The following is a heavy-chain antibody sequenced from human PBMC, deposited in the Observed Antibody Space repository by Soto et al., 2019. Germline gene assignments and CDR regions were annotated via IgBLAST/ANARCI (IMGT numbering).Heavy chain of an antibody. V-gene: IGHV4-59*01. D-gene: IGHD5-12*01. CDR2: VYHTGAT. CDR3: ARGGNRYSNVASGVGGFDF. Sequence: SETLSLTCTVSGASISSSYWSWIRQSPERGLEWIAYVYHTGATNYNPSLKSRVTISLDTSKGQFSLNLTSLTTADTAVYFCARGGNRYSNVASGVGGFDFWGQGSLVTAPQ. CDR1: GASISSSY. J-gene: IGHJ4*02.